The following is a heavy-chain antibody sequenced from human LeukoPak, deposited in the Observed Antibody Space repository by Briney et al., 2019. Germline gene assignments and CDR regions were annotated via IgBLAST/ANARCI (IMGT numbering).Heavy chain of an antibody. CDR1: GWSFNDYY. CDR2: INARGDT. CDR3: ARGQVPAARGYNWFDP. Sequence: SETLSLTCAVYGWSFNDYYWDWVRQPPGKGLEWIGEINARGDTNYNPSLKSRVTISVDSSKNQFSLTLTSMIAADTAIYYCARGQVPAARGYNWFDPWGQGTLVTVSS. J-gene: IGHJ5*02. V-gene: IGHV4-34*01. D-gene: IGHD2-2*01.